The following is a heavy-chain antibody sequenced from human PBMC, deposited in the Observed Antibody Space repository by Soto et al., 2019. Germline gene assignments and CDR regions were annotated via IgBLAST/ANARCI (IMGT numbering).Heavy chain of an antibody. Sequence: QVQLQESGPGLVKPSETLSLTCTVSGGSISSYYWSWIRQPPGKGLEWIGYIYYSGSTNYNPSLXRXAXIXLDTSKHQFSLKLSSVPAADTAVYYCARLWGGPVDYWGQGTLVTVSS. CDR3: ARLWGGPVDY. CDR1: GGSISSYY. J-gene: IGHJ4*02. V-gene: IGHV4-59*08. D-gene: IGHD3-16*01. CDR2: IYYSGST.